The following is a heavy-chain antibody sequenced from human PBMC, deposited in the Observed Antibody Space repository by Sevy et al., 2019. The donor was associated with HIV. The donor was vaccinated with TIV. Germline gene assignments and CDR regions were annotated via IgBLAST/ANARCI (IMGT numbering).Heavy chain of an antibody. CDR3: TTVWIRTGSIGGNGVFEY. V-gene: IGHV3-15*01. D-gene: IGHD1-26*01. Sequence: GGSLRLSCAVSGFTCSNAWMSWVRQAPGKGLEWVGRIKSKTDDVTTDYAAPVKGRFTISRDDSKNTLYLQMNSLKTEDTAVYYCTTVWIRTGSIGGNGVFEYWGQGTLVTVSS. CDR1: GFTCSNAW. CDR2: IKSKTDDVTT. J-gene: IGHJ4*02.